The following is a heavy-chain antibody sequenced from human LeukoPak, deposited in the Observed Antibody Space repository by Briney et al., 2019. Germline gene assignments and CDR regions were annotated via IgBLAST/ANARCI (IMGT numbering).Heavy chain of an antibody. CDR3: AKEVTAAGGNFEY. Sequence: PGRSLRLSCAASGFTFSTSIMHWVRQAPGKGLEWVAVISYDGNNKYYADSVKGRFTISRDNSKNTLYVQMNSLRAEDTAVYYCAKEVTAAGGNFEYWGQGTLVTVSS. D-gene: IGHD6-13*01. J-gene: IGHJ4*02. CDR2: ISYDGNNK. CDR1: GFTFSTSI. V-gene: IGHV3-30*18.